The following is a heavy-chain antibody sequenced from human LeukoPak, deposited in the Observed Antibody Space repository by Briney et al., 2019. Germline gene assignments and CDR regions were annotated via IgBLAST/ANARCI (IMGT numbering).Heavy chain of an antibody. Sequence: PGGSLRLSCAASGFTFSSYEMNWVRQAPGKGLGWVSYISSSGSTIYYADSVKGRFTISRDNAKNSLYLQMNSLRAEDTAVYYCAREARDGVGNWFDPWGQGTLVTVSS. J-gene: IGHJ5*02. CDR3: AREARDGVGNWFDP. V-gene: IGHV3-48*03. CDR2: ISSSGSTI. CDR1: GFTFSSYE. D-gene: IGHD6-6*01.